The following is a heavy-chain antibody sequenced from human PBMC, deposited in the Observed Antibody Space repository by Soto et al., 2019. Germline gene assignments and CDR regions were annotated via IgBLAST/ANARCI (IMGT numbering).Heavy chain of an antibody. J-gene: IGHJ3*02. CDR3: ARDTTRLADAFDI. V-gene: IGHV4-59*01. CDR2: IYYSGST. CDR1: RGSTSSYN. D-gene: IGHD2-21*01. Sequence: ETLFLTCTVSRGSTSSYNWSWIRQPPGKGLEWIGYIYYSGSTNYNPSLKSRVTISVDTSKNQFSLKLSSVTAADTAVYYCARDTTRLADAFDIWGQGTMVTV.